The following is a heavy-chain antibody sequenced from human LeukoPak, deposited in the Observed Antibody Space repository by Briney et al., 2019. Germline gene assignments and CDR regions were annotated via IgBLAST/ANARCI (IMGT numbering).Heavy chain of an antibody. CDR3: ARDNDWAFDY. Sequence: GGSLRLSCAASGFTFSSYVMSWVRQAPGKGLEWVSYINHNSKTIYYADSVKGRFTISRDNAKNSLYLQMNSLRDEDTAVYYCARDNDWAFDYWGQGTLVTVSS. V-gene: IGHV3-48*02. D-gene: IGHD3-9*01. J-gene: IGHJ4*02. CDR2: INHNSKTI. CDR1: GFTFSSYV.